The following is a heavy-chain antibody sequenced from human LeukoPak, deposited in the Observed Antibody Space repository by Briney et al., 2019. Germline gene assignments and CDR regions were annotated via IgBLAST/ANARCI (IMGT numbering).Heavy chain of an antibody. CDR1: GCRFTSHW. V-gene: IGHV5-51*01. CDR2: IYPGDSRT. D-gene: IGHD2-2*01. CDR3: ACRMLTSPWFEP. J-gene: IGHJ5*02. Sequence: GESLKISCEGSGCRFTSHWIGWVRQMPGKGLEWMGVIYPGDSRTRYSPSLQGQVTISADKSINTAYLQWSSLKTSDTAIYYCACRMLTSPWFEPWGQGTLVTVSS.